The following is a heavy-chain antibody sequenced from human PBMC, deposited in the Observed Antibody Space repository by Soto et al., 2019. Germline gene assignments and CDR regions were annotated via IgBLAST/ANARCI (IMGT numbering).Heavy chain of an antibody. Sequence: SETLSLTCAVYGGSFSGYYWSWIRQPPGKGLEWIGEINHSGSTNYNPSLKSRVTLSVDTSKNQFSLKLSSVTAADTAVYYCAAGHHSYYYGMDVWGQGTTVTVS. D-gene: IGHD6-13*01. J-gene: IGHJ6*02. CDR2: INHSGST. CDR3: AAGHHSYYYGMDV. CDR1: GGSFSGYY. V-gene: IGHV4-34*01.